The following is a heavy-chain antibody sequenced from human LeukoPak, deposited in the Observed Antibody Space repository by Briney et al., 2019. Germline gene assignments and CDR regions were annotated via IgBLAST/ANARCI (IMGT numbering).Heavy chain of an antibody. V-gene: IGHV3-7*03. CDR3: ARSPRHDY. J-gene: IGHJ4*02. CDR2: INHNGNVN. CDR1: GFTFSSYW. Sequence: GGSLRLSCAASGFTFSSYWMNWARQAPGKGLEWVASINHNGNVNYYVDSVKGRFTISRDNAKNSLYLQMSNLRAEDTAVYYCARSPRHDYWGQGTLVTVSS.